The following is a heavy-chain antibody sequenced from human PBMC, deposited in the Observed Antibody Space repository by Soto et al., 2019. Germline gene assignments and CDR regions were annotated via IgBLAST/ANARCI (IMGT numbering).Heavy chain of an antibody. Sequence: QVQLQESGPGLVKPSQTLSLTCTVSGGSISSGDYYWSWIRQPPGKGLEWIGYIYYSGSTYYNPSLKSRVTIAVDTSKSQFSLKLSSVTAADTAVYYCARDGPGSSSSNTLGYWGQGTLVTVSS. CDR2: IYYSGST. J-gene: IGHJ4*02. V-gene: IGHV4-30-4*01. CDR3: ARDGPGSSSSNTLGY. D-gene: IGHD6-6*01. CDR1: GGSISSGDYY.